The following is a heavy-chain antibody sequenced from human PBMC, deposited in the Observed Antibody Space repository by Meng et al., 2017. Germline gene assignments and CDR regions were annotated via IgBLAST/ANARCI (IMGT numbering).Heavy chain of an antibody. CDR2: INPNSGGT. V-gene: IGHV1-2*02. CDR1: GYTFTGYY. Sequence: VRRVQLGAGVKKPGASGKVPCKASGYTFTGYYMHWVRQAPGQGLEWMGWINPNSGGTNYAQKFQGRVTMTRDTSISTAYMELSRLRSDDTAVYYCARIPDSGKSGSWGQGTLVTVSS. D-gene: IGHD1-26*01. J-gene: IGHJ4*02. CDR3: ARIPDSGKSGS.